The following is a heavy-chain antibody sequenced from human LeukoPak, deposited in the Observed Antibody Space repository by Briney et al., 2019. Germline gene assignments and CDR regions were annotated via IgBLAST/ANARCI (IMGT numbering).Heavy chain of an antibody. V-gene: IGHV3-7*01. CDR2: IKQDGGEK. CDR3: ARDGTAAGLYFDL. CDR1: GFTFSSYW. D-gene: IGHD6-13*01. J-gene: IGHJ4*01. Sequence: AGGSQRLSCAVSGFTFSSYWMNWVRQAPGKGLEWVASIKQDGGEKSYVDSVKGRFTISRDNAKNSLYLQMSSLRAEDTAVYYCARDGTAAGLYFDLWGQGTLVTVSS.